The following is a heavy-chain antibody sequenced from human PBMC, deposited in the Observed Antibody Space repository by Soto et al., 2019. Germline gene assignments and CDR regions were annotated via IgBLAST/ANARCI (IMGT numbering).Heavy chain of an antibody. D-gene: IGHD3-3*01. CDR1: VFTFSSYA. Sequence: GGSLRLSCAASVFTFSSYAMSWVRQAPGKGLEWVSAISGSGGSTYYADSVKGRFTISRDNSKNTLYLQMNSLRAEDTAGYYCAKPPNAFWSGSPECYFDFWGQGNLVTGS. V-gene: IGHV3-23*01. J-gene: IGHJ4*02. CDR2: ISGSGGST. CDR3: AKPPNAFWSGSPECYFDF.